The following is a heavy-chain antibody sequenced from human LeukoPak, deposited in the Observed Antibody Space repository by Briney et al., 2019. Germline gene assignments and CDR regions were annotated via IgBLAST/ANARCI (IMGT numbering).Heavy chain of an antibody. CDR1: GYTFTGYC. D-gene: IGHD2-15*01. CDR2: INPNSGGT. J-gene: IGHJ6*02. Sequence: ASVKVSCKASGYTFTGYCMHWVRQAPGQGLEWMGWINPNSGGTNYAQKFQGRVTMTRDTSISTAYMELSRLRSDDTAVYYCARDLVGVHGMDVWGQGTTVTVSS. V-gene: IGHV1-2*02. CDR3: ARDLVGVHGMDV.